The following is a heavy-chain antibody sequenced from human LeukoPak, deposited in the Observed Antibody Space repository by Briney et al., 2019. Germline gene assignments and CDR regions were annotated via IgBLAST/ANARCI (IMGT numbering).Heavy chain of an antibody. D-gene: IGHD6-19*01. CDR1: GFTFDDYA. Sequence: PGGSLRLSCAASGFTFDDYAMHWVRQAPGKGLEWVSGISWNSGSIGYADSVKGRFTISRDNAKNSLYLQMNSLRAEDTAVYYCARDPGPTVAGTGGYDYWGQGTLVTVSS. CDR2: ISWNSGSI. J-gene: IGHJ4*02. V-gene: IGHV3-9*01. CDR3: ARDPGPTVAGTGGYDY.